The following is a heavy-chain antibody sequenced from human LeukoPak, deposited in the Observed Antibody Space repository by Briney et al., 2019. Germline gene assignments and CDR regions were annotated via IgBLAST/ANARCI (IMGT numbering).Heavy chain of an antibody. CDR3: ARGLRIAVAGPAPYYFDY. D-gene: IGHD6-19*01. J-gene: IGHJ4*02. V-gene: IGHV4-34*01. Sequence: PSETLSLTCAVYGGSFSGYYWSWIRQPPGKGLEWIGEINHSGSTNYNPSLKSRVTISVNTSKNQFSLKLSSVTAADTAVYYCARGLRIAVAGPAPYYFDYWGQGTLVTVSS. CDR1: GGSFSGYY. CDR2: INHSGST.